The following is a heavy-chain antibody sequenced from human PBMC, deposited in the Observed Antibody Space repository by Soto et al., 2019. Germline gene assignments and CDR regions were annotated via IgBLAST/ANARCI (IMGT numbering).Heavy chain of an antibody. J-gene: IGHJ5*02. V-gene: IGHV3-73*01. CDR1: GLTFSASA. CDR2: IRNKVDSYQT. Sequence: GGSLRLSCVVSGLTFSASAMHWVLQAPGKGLEWVGRIRNKVDSYQTVYAAPVNGRFTISRDDSKNTAYLQMNSLTTEDTAVYYCCRHDARWGSCDHWGQGTRVTVSS. CDR3: CRHDARWGSCDH. D-gene: IGHD2-21*01.